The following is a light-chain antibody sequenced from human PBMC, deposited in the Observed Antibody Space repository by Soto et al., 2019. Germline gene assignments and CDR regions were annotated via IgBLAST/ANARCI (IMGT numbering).Light chain of an antibody. CDR2: DAS. CDR1: QTVGTY. J-gene: IGKJ5*01. Sequence: EIVLTQFPATLSLFPGETATLPCRASQTVGTYLAWYQQKPGQAPRLLISDASNRATGVPTRFSGSGSGTDFTLTISSLEPEDFAVYFCQQRNNWPRITFGQGTRLEIK. V-gene: IGKV3-11*01. CDR3: QQRNNWPRIT.